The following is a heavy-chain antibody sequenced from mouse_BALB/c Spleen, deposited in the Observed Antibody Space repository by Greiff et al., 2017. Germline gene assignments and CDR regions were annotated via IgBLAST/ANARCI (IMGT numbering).Heavy chain of an antibody. V-gene: IGHV1-15*01. J-gene: IGHJ1*01. Sequence: QVQLKESGAELVRPGASVKLSCKALGYTFTDYEMHWVKQTPVHGLEWIGAIHPGSGGTAYNQKFKGKATLTADKSSSTAYMELSSLTSEDTAVYFCARSYYGNYGYFDVWGAGTTVTVSS. CDR2: IHPGSGGT. D-gene: IGHD2-1*01. CDR1: GYTFTDYE. CDR3: ARSYYGNYGYFDV.